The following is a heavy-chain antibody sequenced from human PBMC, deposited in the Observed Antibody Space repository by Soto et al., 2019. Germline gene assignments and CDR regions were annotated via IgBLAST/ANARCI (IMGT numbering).Heavy chain of an antibody. CDR3: ARGQSAVDVFFPARDSFDP. V-gene: IGHV4-34*01. CDR1: DGSLTEDH. J-gene: IGHJ5*02. D-gene: IGHD6-6*01. CDR2: VSHHGTC. Sequence: SETLSLTWVLYDGSLTEDHWCCVRQSRGRGLEGIGEVSHHGTCHYNPSIGSRVIMSFDTSNDPFSLTLQSVTAADTGIYYCARGQSAVDVFFPARDSFDPWGPGTPVTVSS.